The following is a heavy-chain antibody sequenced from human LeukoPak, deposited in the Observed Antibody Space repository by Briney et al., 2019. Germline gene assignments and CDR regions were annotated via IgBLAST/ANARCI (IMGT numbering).Heavy chain of an antibody. CDR2: ISSSSYI. CDR3: AREATYYGSGSYSPD. V-gene: IGHV3-21*01. D-gene: IGHD3-10*01. CDR1: GFTFSSYS. Sequence: GGSLRLSCAASGFTFSSYSMNWVRQAPGKGLEWVSSISSSSYIYYADSVMGRFTISGDNAKNSLYLQMNSLRAEDTAVYYCAREATYYGSGSYSPDWGQGTLVTVSS. J-gene: IGHJ4*02.